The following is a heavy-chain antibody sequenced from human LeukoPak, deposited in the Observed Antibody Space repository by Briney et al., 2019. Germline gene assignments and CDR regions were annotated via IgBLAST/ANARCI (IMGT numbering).Heavy chain of an antibody. CDR3: ARLWAACCSGGSCYSGNCDD. V-gene: IGHV3-48*03. J-gene: IGHJ4*02. CDR2: ISSSGSTI. Sequence: GRTLRLSRAASGFTLRRYDMNWARHARAKGLVWGSYISSSGSTIYYADSLRSRFTISRDNAKNSLYLQMNSLRAEDTAVYYCARLWAACCSGGSCYSGNCDDWGQGTLVTVSS. CDR1: GFTLRRYD. D-gene: IGHD2-15*01.